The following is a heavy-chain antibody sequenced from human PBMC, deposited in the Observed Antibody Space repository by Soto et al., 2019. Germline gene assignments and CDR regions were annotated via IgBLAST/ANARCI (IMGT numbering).Heavy chain of an antibody. CDR1: GFTFSSYS. CDR3: ARDGGSSSWSSFYYYYGMDV. D-gene: IGHD6-13*01. Sequence: GPLRLSCAASGFTFSSYSMNWVRQAPGKGLEWVSSISSSSSYIYYADSVKGRFTISRDNAKNSLYLQMNSLRAEDTAVYYCARDGGSSSWSSFYYYYGMDVWGQGTTVTVSS. V-gene: IGHV3-21*01. CDR2: ISSSSSYI. J-gene: IGHJ6*02.